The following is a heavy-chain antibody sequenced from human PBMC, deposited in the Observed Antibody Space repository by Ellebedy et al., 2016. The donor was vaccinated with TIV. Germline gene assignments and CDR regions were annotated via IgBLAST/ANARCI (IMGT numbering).Heavy chain of an antibody. V-gene: IGHV1-58*02. CDR2: IVVGSGNT. CDR1: GFTFTSSA. Sequence: SVKVSXXASGFTFTSSAMQWVRQARGQRLEWIGWIVVGSGNTNYAQRFQERVTITRDMSTSTAYMELSSLRSEDTAVYYCAASSITGTGNWFDPWGQGTLVTVSS. CDR3: AASSITGTGNWFDP. D-gene: IGHD1-20*01. J-gene: IGHJ5*02.